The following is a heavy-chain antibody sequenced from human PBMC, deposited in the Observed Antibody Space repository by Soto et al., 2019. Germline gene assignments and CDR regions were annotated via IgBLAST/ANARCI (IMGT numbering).Heavy chain of an antibody. D-gene: IGHD1-7*01. CDR2: SYYSGST. J-gene: IGHJ4*02. Sequence: QLQLQESGPGLVKPSETLSLTCTVSGGSISSSSYYWGWIRQPPGKGLEWIGSSYYSGSTYYNPSLKSRVTISVDTSKNQLSLKLSSVTAADTAVYYCAIQATGTDFDYWGQGTLVTVSS. CDR1: GGSISSSSYY. V-gene: IGHV4-39*01. CDR3: AIQATGTDFDY.